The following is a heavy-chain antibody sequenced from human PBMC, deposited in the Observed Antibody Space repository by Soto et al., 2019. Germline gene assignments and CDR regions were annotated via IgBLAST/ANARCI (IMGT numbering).Heavy chain of an antibody. J-gene: IGHJ6*02. V-gene: IGHV3-30*18. D-gene: IGHD6-19*01. CDR2: ISYDGSNK. CDR3: AKVPGQWLTLPGDYYYYGMDV. Sequence: GGSLRLSCAASGFTFSSYGMHWVRQAPGKGLEWVAVISYDGSNKYYADSVKGRYTISRDNSKNTLYLQMNSLRAEDTAVYYCAKVPGQWLTLPGDYYYYGMDVWGQGTTVTVSS. CDR1: GFTFSSYG.